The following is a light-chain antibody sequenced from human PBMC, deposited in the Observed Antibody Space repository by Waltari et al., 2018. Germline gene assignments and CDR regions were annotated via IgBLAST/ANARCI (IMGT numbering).Light chain of an antibody. CDR1: GSNIGSNY. V-gene: IGLV1-51*02. J-gene: IGLJ3*02. CDR3: GAWDTSLTVGV. Sequence: QSVLTQPPSVSAAPGQKVIISCSGHGSNIGSNYVAWYQQVPGTAPKLLIYENNKRPSGIRDRFSGSKSATSATLSITGLQPGDEADYYCGAWDTSLTVGVFGGGTKVTVL. CDR2: ENN.